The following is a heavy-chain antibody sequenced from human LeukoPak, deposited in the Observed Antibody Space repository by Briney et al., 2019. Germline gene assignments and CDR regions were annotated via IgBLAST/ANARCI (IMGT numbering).Heavy chain of an antibody. CDR3: AREDVVPAAMKYFQH. V-gene: IGHV3-48*01. CDR1: GFTFSSYS. J-gene: IGHJ1*01. CDR2: ISSSSSTI. Sequence: GGSLRLSCAASGFTFSSYSMNWVRQAAGKGLEWVSYISSSSSTIYYADSVKGRFTISRDNAKNSLYLQMNSLRAEDTAVYYCAREDVVPAAMKYFQHWGQGTLVTVSS. D-gene: IGHD2-2*01.